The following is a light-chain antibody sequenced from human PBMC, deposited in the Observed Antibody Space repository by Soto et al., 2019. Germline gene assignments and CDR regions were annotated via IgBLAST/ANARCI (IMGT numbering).Light chain of an antibody. CDR2: DFS. J-gene: IGLJ1*01. V-gene: IGLV2-14*03. Sequence: QSALTQPASVSGSPGQSITIFCAGTSSEVGTYNSVSWYQQHPGKVPELMIFDFSNRPSGISSRFSGSKSGNTASLTISWLQAEDEADYYCASYVGSSTYAFGTGTKVTVL. CDR3: ASYVGSSTYA. CDR1: SSEVGTYNS.